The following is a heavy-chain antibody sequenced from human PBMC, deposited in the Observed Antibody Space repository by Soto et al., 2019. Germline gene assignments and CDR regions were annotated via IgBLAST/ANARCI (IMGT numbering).Heavy chain of an antibody. V-gene: IGHV5-51*01. J-gene: IGHJ3*02. CDR2: IYPGDSDT. CDR1: GYSVTSYR. Sequence: PGQSVKISCKGSGYSVTSYRIGWARQMPGKGLEWMGIIYPGDSDTRYSPSFQGQVTISADKSISTAYLQWSSLKASDTAMYYCARHEHLFLTDAFDIWGQGTMVTVSS. CDR3: ARHEHLFLTDAFDI. D-gene: IGHD3-3*02.